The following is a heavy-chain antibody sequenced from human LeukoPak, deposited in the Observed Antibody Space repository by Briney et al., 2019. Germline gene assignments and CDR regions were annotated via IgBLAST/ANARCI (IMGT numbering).Heavy chain of an antibody. D-gene: IGHD2-15*01. J-gene: IGHJ6*02. V-gene: IGHV1-18*01. CDR2: ITTYNANT. CDR3: ARDRGYCSGGSCYRGSIYYYYGMDV. Sequence: GASVKVSCKTSGYTFTNFGISWVRQAPGQGLEWMGWITTYNANTNYAQKLQGRVTMTTDTSTSTAYMELRSLRSDDTAVYYCARDRGYCSGGSCYRGSIYYYYGMDVWGQGTTVTVSS. CDR1: GYTFTNFG.